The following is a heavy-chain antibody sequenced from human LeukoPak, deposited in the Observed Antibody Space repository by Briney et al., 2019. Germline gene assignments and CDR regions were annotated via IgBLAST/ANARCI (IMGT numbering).Heavy chain of an antibody. D-gene: IGHD3-10*01. Sequence: ASVKVSCKASGYTFTSYYMHWVRQAPGQGLEWMGIINPSGGSTSYAQKFQGRVTMTRDTSISTAYMELSRLRSDDTAVYYCARGMVLVRGVISWFDPWGQGTLVTVSS. CDR1: GYTFTSYY. V-gene: IGHV1-46*01. CDR2: INPSGGST. CDR3: ARGMVLVRGVISWFDP. J-gene: IGHJ5*02.